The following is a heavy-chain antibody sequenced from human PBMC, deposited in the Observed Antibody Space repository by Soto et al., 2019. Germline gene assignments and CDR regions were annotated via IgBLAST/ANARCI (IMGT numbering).Heavy chain of an antibody. J-gene: IGHJ3*02. CDR2: IYWSGDE. CDR1: GFSLTTSGVG. Sequence: QSTLKESGHTLVEPTQTLTLTCSFSGFSLTTSGVGVGWIRQPPGKALEWLAHIYWSGDEHYRPSLKSRLSITKATSKNLVVLTMTNMYPVDTATYYCARGLAARPVFAFDICGQGTMVTFSS. D-gene: IGHD6-6*01. V-gene: IGHV2-5*01. CDR3: ARGLAARPVFAFDI.